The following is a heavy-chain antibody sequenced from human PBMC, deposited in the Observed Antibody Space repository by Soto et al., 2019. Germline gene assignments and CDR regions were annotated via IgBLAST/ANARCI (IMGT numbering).Heavy chain of an antibody. V-gene: IGHV1-69*01. CDR1: GGTFSSYA. CDR3: GRSYYDSSGYYPLFDY. J-gene: IGHJ4*02. Sequence: QVQLVQSGAEVKKPGSSVKVSCKASGGTFSSYAISWVRQAPGQGLEWMGGIIPIFGTANYAQQFQGRVTIAADESTSTAYMEVSSLGSEDTAVYYCGRSYYDSSGYYPLFDYWGQGTLVTVSS. CDR2: IIPIFGTA. D-gene: IGHD3-22*01.